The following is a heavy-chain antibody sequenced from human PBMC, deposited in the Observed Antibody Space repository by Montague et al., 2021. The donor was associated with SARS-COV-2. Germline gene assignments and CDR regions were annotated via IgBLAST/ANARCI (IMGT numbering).Heavy chain of an antibody. D-gene: IGHD5-24*01. CDR2: TFYSGST. CDR1: GDSINNYC. CDR3: ARLSGYNPFDAFDL. J-gene: IGHJ3*01. Sequence: SETLSLTCTVSGDSINNYCWSWIRQPPGKGLEWIGNTFYSGSTMXNPSLKSRVTISVDTSKNQFSLNLSSVTAADPAVYFCARLSGYNPFDAFDLWGPGTMVTVSS. V-gene: IGHV4-59*01.